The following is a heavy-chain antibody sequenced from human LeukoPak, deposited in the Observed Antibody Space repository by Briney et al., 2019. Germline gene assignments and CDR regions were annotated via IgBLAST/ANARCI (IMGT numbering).Heavy chain of an antibody. D-gene: IGHD3-22*01. CDR1: GFTFNSYA. J-gene: IGHJ5*02. V-gene: IGHV3-23*01. CDR2: ISGGGVST. CDR3: AKTLGYSGYFSP. Sequence: PGGSLRLSCAASGFTFNSYAMTWVRQAPGKGLEWVSAISGGGVSTYYADSVKGRFTISRDNSKNMLYLQMNSLRAEDTAVYYCAKTLGYSGYFSPWGQGTLVTVSS.